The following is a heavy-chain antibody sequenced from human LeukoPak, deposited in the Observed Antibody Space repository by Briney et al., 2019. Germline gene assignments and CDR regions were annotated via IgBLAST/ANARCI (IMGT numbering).Heavy chain of an antibody. V-gene: IGHV3-74*01. CDR1: GITFSSYW. CDR2: ITSDGSNT. D-gene: IGHD1-1*01. CDR3: ARGGRIQLERRGYFDY. J-gene: IGHJ4*02. Sequence: GGSLRLSCAASGITFSSYWMHWVRQAPGKGLVWVSRITSDGSNTNYADSVKGRFTISRDNAKNTLYLHMNTLRAEDTAVYYCARGGRIQLERRGYFDYWGQGTLVTVSS.